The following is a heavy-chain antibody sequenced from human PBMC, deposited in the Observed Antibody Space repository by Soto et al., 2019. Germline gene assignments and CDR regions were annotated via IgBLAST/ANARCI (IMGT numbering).Heavy chain of an antibody. J-gene: IGHJ6*03. CDR3: ARGERYLFPNPFGDYYYYMDV. V-gene: IGHV4-59*01. CDR1: GGSISSYY. Sequence: SETLSLTCTVSGGSISSYYWSWIRQPPGKGLEWIGYIYYSGSTNYNPSLKSRVTISVDTSKNQFSLKLRSVTAADTAVYYFARGERYLFPNPFGDYYYYMDVWGKGTTVTVSS. D-gene: IGHD3-3*01. CDR2: IYYSGST.